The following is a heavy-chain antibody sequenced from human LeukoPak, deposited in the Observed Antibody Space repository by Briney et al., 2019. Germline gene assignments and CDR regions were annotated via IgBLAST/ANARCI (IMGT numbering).Heavy chain of an antibody. Sequence: ASVKVSCKASGYTFPSYFMHWVRQAPGQGLEWMGWISAYNGNTNYAQKFQGRVTMTTDTSTSTAYMELRSLRSDDTAVYFCAREVTHHVYYGMDVWGQGTTVTVSS. V-gene: IGHV1-18*04. CDR1: GYTFPSYF. CDR3: AREVTHHVYYGMDV. CDR2: ISAYNGNT. J-gene: IGHJ6*02. D-gene: IGHD4-11*01.